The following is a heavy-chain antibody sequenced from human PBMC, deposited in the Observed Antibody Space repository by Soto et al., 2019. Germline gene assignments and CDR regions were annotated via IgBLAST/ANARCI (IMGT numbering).Heavy chain of an antibody. Sequence: VGSLRLSCAASVFTVSSNYMSCVRHSPGKGLEWVSVIYSGGSTYYADSVKGRFTISRDNSKNTLYLQMSSLRAEDTAVYYCARVRSDSGYVPFQYLGQGTLVNVSS. CDR3: ARVRSDSGYVPFQY. CDR1: VFTVSSNY. CDR2: IYSGGST. D-gene: IGHD5-12*01. J-gene: IGHJ4*02. V-gene: IGHV3-53*01.